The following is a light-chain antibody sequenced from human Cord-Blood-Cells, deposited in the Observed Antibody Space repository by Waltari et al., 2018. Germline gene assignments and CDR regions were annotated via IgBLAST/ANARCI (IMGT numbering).Light chain of an antibody. V-gene: IGKV1-27*01. Sequence: DIQMTQSPSSLSASVGDRVTITCRASQGISNYLAWYQQKPGKVPKLLIYAASTLQSGVPSRFSGSGSGTGFTLTISSLQPEDVATYYWQKYNSAPLTFSGGTKVEVK. CDR2: AAS. J-gene: IGKJ4*01. CDR1: QGISNY. CDR3: QKYNSAPLT.